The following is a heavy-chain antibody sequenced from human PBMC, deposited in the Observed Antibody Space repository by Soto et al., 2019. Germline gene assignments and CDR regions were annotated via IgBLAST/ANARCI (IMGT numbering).Heavy chain of an antibody. V-gene: IGHV1-46*01. Sequence: QVQLVQSGAEVKKPGASVKGSCKASGYTLTTLFIHWVRQAPGQGLGWMGVINPGYPAGRSTTYAPKFQGRVTVTADTSTSTVYMALSMLRSDDTAVYYCAREAIVAGATSGMDVWGQGTTVTV. CDR2: INPGYPAGRST. CDR1: GYTLTTLF. D-gene: IGHD1-26*01. J-gene: IGHJ6*02. CDR3: AREAIVAGATSGMDV.